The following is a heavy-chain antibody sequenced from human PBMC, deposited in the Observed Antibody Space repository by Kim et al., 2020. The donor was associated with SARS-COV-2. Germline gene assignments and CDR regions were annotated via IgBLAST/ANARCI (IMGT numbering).Heavy chain of an antibody. Sequence: GGSLRLSCAASGFTFSSYAMSWVRQAPGKGLEWVSAISGSGGSTYYADSVKGRFTISRDNSKNTLYLQMNSLRAEDTAVYYCAKDLAASLSSGWYNFDYWGQGTLVTVSS. CDR2: ISGSGGST. CDR1: GFTFSSYA. D-gene: IGHD6-19*01. V-gene: IGHV3-23*01. J-gene: IGHJ4*02. CDR3: AKDLAASLSSGWYNFDY.